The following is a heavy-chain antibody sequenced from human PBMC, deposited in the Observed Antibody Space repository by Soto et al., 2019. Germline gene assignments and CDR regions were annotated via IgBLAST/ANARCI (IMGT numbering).Heavy chain of an antibody. CDR2: LSKDSLSI. V-gene: IGHV3-9*01. D-gene: IGHD6-19*01. CDR3: VKDALTAVAFFFDY. CDR1: GFKFDDYG. J-gene: IGHJ4*01. Sequence: EVQLVESGGGLIQPGGSLRLSCVASGFKFDDYGMHWVRHTPGKGLEWIAGLSKDSLSISYGASMMGRFTISRDNAKNSLYLQLNSPRPEDTALYYCVKDALTAVAFFFDYWGRGALVTVSS.